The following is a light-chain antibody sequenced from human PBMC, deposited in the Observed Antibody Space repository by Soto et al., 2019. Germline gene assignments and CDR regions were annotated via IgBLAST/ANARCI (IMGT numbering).Light chain of an antibody. V-gene: IGKV1-9*01. CDR3: QQLNSYPPTLT. Sequence: IQFTQSPSSLSASVGDRVTITCRASQGISSYLAWYQQKPGKAPKLLIYAASTLQSGVPSRFSGSGSGTDFTLTISSLQXEDFATYYCQQLNSYPPTLTFGGGTKVDIK. J-gene: IGKJ4*01. CDR2: AAS. CDR1: QGISSY.